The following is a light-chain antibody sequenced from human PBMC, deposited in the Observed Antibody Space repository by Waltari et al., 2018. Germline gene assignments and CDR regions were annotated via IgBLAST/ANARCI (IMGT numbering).Light chain of an antibody. CDR3: QQYNNYPWT. J-gene: IGKJ1*01. Sequence: DIQMTQSPSTLSASVGDRVTITCRASQSFSTWLAWYQQKPGNPPRLLIYKASTLDSGVPSRFSGSGSGSEFTLTITSLQPDDFATYFCQQYNNYPWTFGQGTKVEIK. CDR1: QSFSTW. CDR2: KAS. V-gene: IGKV1-5*03.